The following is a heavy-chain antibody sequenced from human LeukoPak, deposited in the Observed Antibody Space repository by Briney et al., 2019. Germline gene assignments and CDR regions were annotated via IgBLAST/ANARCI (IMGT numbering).Heavy chain of an antibody. CDR2: IIPIFGTA. CDR1: GGTFSSDA. V-gene: IGHV1-69*05. CDR3: SSTEYSSSWYDYYYYMDV. J-gene: IGHJ6*03. Sequence: SVKVSCKASGGTFSSDAISWVRQAPGQGLEWMGGIIPIFGTANYAQKFQGRVTITTDESTSTAYMELSSLRSEDTAVYYCSSTEYSSSWYDYYYYMDVWGKGTTVTVSS. D-gene: IGHD6-13*01.